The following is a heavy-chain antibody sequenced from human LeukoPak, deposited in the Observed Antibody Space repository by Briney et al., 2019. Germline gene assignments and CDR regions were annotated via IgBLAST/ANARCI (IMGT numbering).Heavy chain of an antibody. CDR1: GFTSSTYS. CDR3: AREKDDILTGRVGAFDI. J-gene: IGHJ3*02. Sequence: GGSLSPSCAPSGFTSSTYSMNWVGQAQGKGRGWVSSISSSSSYIYYADSVKGRFTISRDNAKNSLYLQMNSLRAEDTAVYYCAREKDDILTGRVGAFDIWGQGTMVTVSS. D-gene: IGHD3-9*01. V-gene: IGHV3-21*01. CDR2: ISSSSSYI.